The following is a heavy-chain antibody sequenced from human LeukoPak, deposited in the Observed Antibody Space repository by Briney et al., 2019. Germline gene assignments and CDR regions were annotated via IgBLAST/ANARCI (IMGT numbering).Heavy chain of an antibody. V-gene: IGHV3-23*01. CDR2: ISGSGGST. D-gene: IGHD3-22*01. Sequence: GRSLRLSCAASGFTFSSYAMSWVRQVPGKGLEWVSAISGSGGSTYYADSVKGRFTISRDNSKNTLYLQMNSLRAEDTAVYYCAKGSRYYYDSSGYYWGVFDYWGQGTLVTVSS. CDR3: AKGSRYYYDSSGYYWGVFDY. CDR1: GFTFSSYA. J-gene: IGHJ4*02.